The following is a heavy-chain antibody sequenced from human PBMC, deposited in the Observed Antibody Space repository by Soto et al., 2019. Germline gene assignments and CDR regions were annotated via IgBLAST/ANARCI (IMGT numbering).Heavy chain of an antibody. CDR1: GFTFSSYS. CDR2: ISSSSSYI. D-gene: IGHD1-26*01. Sequence: GGSLRLSCAASGFTFSSYSMNWVRQAPGKGLEWVSSISSSSSYIYYADSVKGRFTISRDNAKNSLYLQMNSLRAEDTAVYYCARGYSSWPHLAGIVEPDYYYGMDVWGQGTTVTVSS. V-gene: IGHV3-21*01. CDR3: ARGYSSWPHLAGIVEPDYYYGMDV. J-gene: IGHJ6*02.